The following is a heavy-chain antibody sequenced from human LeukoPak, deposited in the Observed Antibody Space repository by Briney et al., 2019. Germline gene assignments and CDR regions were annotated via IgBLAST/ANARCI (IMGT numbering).Heavy chain of an antibody. CDR3: ARGSSSSSDDAFDI. V-gene: IGHV4-38-2*02. CDR1: GYSISSGYY. D-gene: IGHD6-6*01. CDR2: IYHSGST. J-gene: IGHJ3*02. Sequence: SETLSLTCTVSGYSISSGYYWGWIRQPPGKGLEWIGSIYHSGSTYYNPSLKSRVTISVDTSKNQFSLKLSSVTAADTAVYYCARGSSSSSDDAFDIWGQGTMVTVSS.